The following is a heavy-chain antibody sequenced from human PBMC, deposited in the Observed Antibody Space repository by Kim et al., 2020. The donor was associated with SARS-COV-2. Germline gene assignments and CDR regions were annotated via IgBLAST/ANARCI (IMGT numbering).Heavy chain of an antibody. CDR2: ISDSGTYI. CDR1: GFTFSRST. CDR3: TRVFSNSWYD. V-gene: IGHV3-21*01. Sequence: GGSLRLSCAASGFTFSRSTMSWVRQAPGKGLEWVSSISDSGTYIYYADSMRGRFTISRDNAQNSLFLHMNSLTEADTALYYCTRVFSNSWYDWGQGTLVTVPS. J-gene: IGHJ4*02. D-gene: IGHD2-2*01.